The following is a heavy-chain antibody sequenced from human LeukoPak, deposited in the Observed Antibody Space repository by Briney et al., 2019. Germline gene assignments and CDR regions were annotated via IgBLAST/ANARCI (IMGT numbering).Heavy chain of an antibody. Sequence: PGGSLRLSCAVSGFSFSSYDMHWVRQATGKRLEWVSSIGTAGDTYYPDSVKGRFTISRENAKNSLYLQMNSLSAGDTAVYHCARGFWGCSSTSCFDYWGQGTLVTVSS. CDR3: ARGFWGCSSTSCFDY. CDR1: GFSFSSYD. CDR2: IGTAGDT. J-gene: IGHJ4*02. D-gene: IGHD2-2*01. V-gene: IGHV3-13*04.